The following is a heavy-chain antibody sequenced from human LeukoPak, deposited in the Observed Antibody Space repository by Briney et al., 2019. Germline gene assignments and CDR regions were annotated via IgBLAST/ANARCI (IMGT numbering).Heavy chain of an antibody. V-gene: IGHV4-61*02. CDR1: GGSISSGSNY. J-gene: IGHJ6*03. D-gene: IGHD2-8*01. CDR2: IYTSGST. Sequence: SQTLSLTCTVSGGSISSGSNYWSWIRQSAGKGLEWIGRIYTSGSTNYNPSLKSRVTISIDTSKNQFSLKLSSVTAADTAVYYCARDKHNGPPYYYYYMDVWGKGTTVTVSS. CDR3: ARDKHNGPPYYYYYMDV.